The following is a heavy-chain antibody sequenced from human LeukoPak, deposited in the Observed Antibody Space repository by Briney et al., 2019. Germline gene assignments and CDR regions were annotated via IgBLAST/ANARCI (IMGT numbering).Heavy chain of an antibody. CDR3: ARNDIFTGYYTPYYFDY. CDR1: GYSFTSYW. D-gene: IGHD3-9*01. CDR2: IYPGDSDT. Sequence: GESLKISCKGSGYSFTSYWIGWVRPMPGKGLEWMGIIYPGDSDTRYSPSFQGQVTISADKSISTAYLQWSSLKASDTAMYYCARNDIFTGYYTPYYFDYWGQGTLVTVSS. J-gene: IGHJ4*02. V-gene: IGHV5-51*01.